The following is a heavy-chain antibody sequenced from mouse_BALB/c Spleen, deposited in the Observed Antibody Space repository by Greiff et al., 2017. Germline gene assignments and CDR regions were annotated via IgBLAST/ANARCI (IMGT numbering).Heavy chain of an antibody. J-gene: IGHJ1*01. D-gene: IGHD1-1*01. Sequence: EVQLQESGPGLVKPSQSLSLTCTVTGYSITSDYAWNWIRQFPGNKLEWMGYISYSGSTNYNPSLKSRISITRDTSKNQFFLQLNSVTTEDTATYYCARSYYYGWYFDVWGAGTTVTVSS. V-gene: IGHV3-2*02. CDR3: ARSYYYGWYFDV. CDR2: ISYSGST. CDR1: GYSITSDYA.